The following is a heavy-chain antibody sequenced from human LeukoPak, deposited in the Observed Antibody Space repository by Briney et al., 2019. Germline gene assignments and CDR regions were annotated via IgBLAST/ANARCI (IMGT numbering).Heavy chain of an antibody. D-gene: IGHD2-2*01. CDR2: IHYTGST. Sequence: SETLSLTCTVSGYSISSGYYWSWIRQSPGKGLECIGYIHYTGSTNYNPSLKSRVTISVDTSKNQFSLKLSSVTAADTAVYYCAKDRGAQGSSTRGMDVWGKGTAVTISS. V-gene: IGHV4-59*12. J-gene: IGHJ6*04. CDR3: AKDRGAQGSSTRGMDV. CDR1: GYSISSGYY.